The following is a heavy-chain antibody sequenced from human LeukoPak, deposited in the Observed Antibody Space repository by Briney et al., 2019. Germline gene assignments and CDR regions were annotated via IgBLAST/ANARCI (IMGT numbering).Heavy chain of an antibody. CDR1: GGSISSYY. CDR2: IYYSGST. Sequence: PSETLSLTCTVSGGSISSYYWSWIRQPPGKGLEWIGYIYYSGSTNYNPSLKSRVTISVDTSKSQFSLKLSSVTAADTAVYYCASFLNPGSSWYYFDYWGQGTLVTVSS. CDR3: ASFLNPGSSWYYFDY. J-gene: IGHJ4*02. D-gene: IGHD6-13*01. V-gene: IGHV4-59*08.